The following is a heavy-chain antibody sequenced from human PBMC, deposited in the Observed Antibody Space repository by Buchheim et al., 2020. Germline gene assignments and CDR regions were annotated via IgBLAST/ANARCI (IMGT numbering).Heavy chain of an antibody. CDR2: IYYSGIT. CDR3: ARIFRGDYALDF. CDR1: SGSVTSGVYY. V-gene: IGHV4-61*08. J-gene: IGHJ4*02. Sequence: QVQLQESGPGLVKPSETLSLTCSVSSGSVTSGVYYWSWIRQPPGKGLEWIGYIYYSGITYYNSSLKSRVTMSLDTSKNQFSLKLNSVTAANTALYYCARIFRGDYALDFWGQGIL. D-gene: IGHD2-2*01.